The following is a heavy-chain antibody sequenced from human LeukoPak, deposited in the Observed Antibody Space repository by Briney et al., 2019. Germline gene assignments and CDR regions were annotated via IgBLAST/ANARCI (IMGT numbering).Heavy chain of an antibody. V-gene: IGHV3-23*01. J-gene: IGHJ4*02. CDR1: GFTFSSYA. Sequence: PGGSLRLSCAASGFTFSSYAMSWVRQAPGKGLEWVSITSDNGGSTYYADSVKGRFTISRDNSKNMLYLQMNSLRAEDTAVYYCAAGRSGYDQFDYWGQGTLVTVSS. CDR3: AAGRSGYDQFDY. CDR2: TSDNGGST. D-gene: IGHD5-12*01.